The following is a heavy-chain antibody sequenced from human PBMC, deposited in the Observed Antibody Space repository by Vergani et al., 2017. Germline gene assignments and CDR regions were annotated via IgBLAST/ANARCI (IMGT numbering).Heavy chain of an antibody. CDR2: ISGSGGST. V-gene: IGHV3-23*01. D-gene: IGHD5-18*01. J-gene: IGHJ4*02. CDR1: GFTFSSYA. Sequence: EVQLLESGGGLVQPGGSLRLSCAASGFTFSSYAMSWVRQAPGKGLEWVSAISGSGGSTYYADSVKGRFTISRDNSKNTLYLQMNSLRAEDTAVYYCAREGYSYGPLWFGAKGGFFDYWGQGTLVTVSS. CDR3: AREGYSYGPLWFGAKGGFFDY.